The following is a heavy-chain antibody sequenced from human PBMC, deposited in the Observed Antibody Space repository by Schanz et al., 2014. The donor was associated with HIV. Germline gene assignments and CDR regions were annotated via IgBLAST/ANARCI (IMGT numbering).Heavy chain of an antibody. V-gene: IGHV3-7*01. CDR1: GFTFSRYA. J-gene: IGHJ4*02. CDR3: ARDAARYFDWSYYFDF. D-gene: IGHD3-9*01. CDR2: VKQDGSDK. Sequence: EEQVLESGGGLVQPGGSLRLSCAASGFTFSRYAMSWVRQAPGKGLEWVANVKQDGSDKYYVESVKGRFTISRDNAKNSLYLQMNSLRAEDTAVYYCARDAARYFDWSYYFDFWGQGTLVTVSS.